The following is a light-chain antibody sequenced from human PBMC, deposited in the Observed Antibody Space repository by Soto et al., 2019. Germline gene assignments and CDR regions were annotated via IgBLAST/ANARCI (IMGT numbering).Light chain of an antibody. CDR3: QQYNRYSPT. Sequence: DIQMSQSHSTLSASVGDIVTITCRASRSISSWLAWYQQKPGTAPKLLIYDDSSLESGVPSRFSGSGSGTEVTHTISSLKPDDFATYYCQQYNRYSPTFGQGTKVEIK. CDR1: RSISSW. V-gene: IGKV1-5*01. J-gene: IGKJ1*01. CDR2: DDS.